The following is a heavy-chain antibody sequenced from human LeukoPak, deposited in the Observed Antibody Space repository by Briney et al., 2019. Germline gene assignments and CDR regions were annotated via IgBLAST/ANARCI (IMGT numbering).Heavy chain of an antibody. CDR1: GYTFTSYY. Sequence: SVKVSCKASGYTFTSYYMHWVRQAPGQGLEWMGRIIPILGIANYAQKFQGRVTITADKSTSTAYMELSSLRSEDTAVYYCARDLVGATISYFDYWGQGTLVTVSS. CDR2: IIPILGIA. D-gene: IGHD1-26*01. V-gene: IGHV1-69*04. CDR3: ARDLVGATISYFDY. J-gene: IGHJ4*02.